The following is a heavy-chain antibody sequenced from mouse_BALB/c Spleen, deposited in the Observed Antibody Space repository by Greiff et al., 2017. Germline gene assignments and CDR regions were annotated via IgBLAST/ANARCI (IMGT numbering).Heavy chain of an antibody. V-gene: IGHV14-1*02. J-gene: IGHJ3*01. CDR1: GFNIKDYY. Sequence: EVQRVESGAELVRPGALVKLSCKASGFNIKDYYMHWVKQRPEQGLEWIGWIDPENGNTIYDPKFQGKASITADTSSNTAYLQLSSPTSEDTAVYYCAPSFAYWGQGTLVTVSA. CDR3: APSFAY. CDR2: IDPENGNT.